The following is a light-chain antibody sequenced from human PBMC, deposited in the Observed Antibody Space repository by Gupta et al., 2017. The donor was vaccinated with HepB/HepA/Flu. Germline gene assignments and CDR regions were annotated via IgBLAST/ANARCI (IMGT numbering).Light chain of an antibody. CDR3: QQRSNWPVT. CDR1: QSDSRY. V-gene: IGKV3-11*01. CDR2: DAS. Sequence: EFVLTQSPATVSFSPGERATLSCRASQSDSRYLAWYQQKPGQAPRLLIYDASNRATGIPARFSGSGSGTDFTLTISSLEPEDFAVYYCQQRSNWPVTFGQGTKVEIK. J-gene: IGKJ1*01.